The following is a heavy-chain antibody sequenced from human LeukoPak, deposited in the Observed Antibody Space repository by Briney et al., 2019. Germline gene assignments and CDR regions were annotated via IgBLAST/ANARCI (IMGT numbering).Heavy chain of an antibody. V-gene: IGHV3-30*04. CDR3: AKGLCSGGSCYLPIDYYYYGMDV. J-gene: IGHJ6*02. Sequence: GGSLRLSCAASGFTFNTYAMHWVRQAPGKGLEWVAVISYDGSNKYYADSVKGRFTISRDNSKNTLYLQMNSLRAEDTAVYYCAKGLCSGGSCYLPIDYYYYGMDVWGQGTTVTVSS. CDR1: GFTFNTYA. D-gene: IGHD2-15*01. CDR2: ISYDGSNK.